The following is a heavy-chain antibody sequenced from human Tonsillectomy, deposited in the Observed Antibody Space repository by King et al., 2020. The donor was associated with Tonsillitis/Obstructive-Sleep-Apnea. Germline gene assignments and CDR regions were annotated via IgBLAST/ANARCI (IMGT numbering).Heavy chain of an antibody. Sequence: QLVESGGGVVQPGGSLRLSCAASGFTFDDYAMHWVRQAPGKGLEWVSLISGDGGSTYYADSVKGRFTISRDNSKNSLYLQMNSLSTEDTALYYCAKDIRSDYDFWSGYDYWGQGTLVTVSS. D-gene: IGHD3-3*01. J-gene: IGHJ4*02. CDR1: GFTFDDYA. V-gene: IGHV3-43*02. CDR3: AKDIRSDYDFWSGYDY. CDR2: ISGDGGST.